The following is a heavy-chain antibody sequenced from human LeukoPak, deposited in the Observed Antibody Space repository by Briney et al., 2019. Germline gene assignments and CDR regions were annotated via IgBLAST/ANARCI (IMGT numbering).Heavy chain of an antibody. Sequence: GGSLRLSCAASGFTFSSYGMHWVRQAPGKGLEWVAFIRYDGSNKYYADSVKGRFTNSRDNSKNTLYLQMNSLRAEDTAVYYCAKVFRKAAAAQGYWGQGTLVTVSS. D-gene: IGHD6-13*01. CDR2: IRYDGSNK. V-gene: IGHV3-30*02. CDR1: GFTFSSYG. CDR3: AKVFRKAAAAQGY. J-gene: IGHJ4*02.